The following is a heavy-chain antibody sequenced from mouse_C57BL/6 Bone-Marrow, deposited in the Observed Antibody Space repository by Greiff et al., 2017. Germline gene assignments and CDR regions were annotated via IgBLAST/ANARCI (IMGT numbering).Heavy chain of an antibody. Sequence: EVQLMESGGGLVQPGESLKLSCESNEYEFPSHDMSWVRKTPEKRLELVAAINSDGGSTYYPDTMERRFIISRDNTKKTLYRQISSLRSEDTALYSCARHRRLRAMDYWGQGTSVTVSS. J-gene: IGHJ4*01. CDR3: ARHRRLRAMDY. V-gene: IGHV5-2*01. CDR2: INSDGGST. CDR1: EYEFPSHD. D-gene: IGHD2-2*01.